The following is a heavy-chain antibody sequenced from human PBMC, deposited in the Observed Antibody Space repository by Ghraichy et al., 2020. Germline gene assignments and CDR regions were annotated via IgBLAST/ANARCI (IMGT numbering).Heavy chain of an antibody. D-gene: IGHD3-22*01. Sequence: ETLSLTCAASGVSVSYNYMSWVRQAPGKGLEWVSLIYADNSSYYADSMKGRVTISRDNSKNTVYLQMNSLRAEDTAVYYCARDRYYDSIGRYYYYYYGMDAWGQGTPVTVSS. CDR3: ARDRYYDSIGRYYYYYYGMDA. CDR1: GVSVSYNY. CDR2: IYADNSS. V-gene: IGHV3-66*01. J-gene: IGHJ6*02.